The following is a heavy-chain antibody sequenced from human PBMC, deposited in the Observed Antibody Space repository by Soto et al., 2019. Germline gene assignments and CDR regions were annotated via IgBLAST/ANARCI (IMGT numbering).Heavy chain of an antibody. Sequence: GGSLRLSCAASGFTFSSYGMHWVRQAPGKGLEWVAVIWYDGSNKYYADSVKGRFTISRDNSKNTLYLQMNSLRAEDTAVYYCATRGGYSYVGPDIGWFDPWGQGTLVTVSS. V-gene: IGHV3-33*01. CDR3: ATRGGYSYVGPDIGWFDP. D-gene: IGHD5-18*01. CDR1: GFTFSSYG. CDR2: IWYDGSNK. J-gene: IGHJ5*02.